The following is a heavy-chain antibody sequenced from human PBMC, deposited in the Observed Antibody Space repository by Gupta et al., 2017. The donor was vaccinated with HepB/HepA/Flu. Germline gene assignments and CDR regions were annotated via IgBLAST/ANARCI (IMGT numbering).Heavy chain of an antibody. V-gene: IGHV3-7*01. J-gene: IGHJ3*02. D-gene: IGHD3-22*01. CDR3: ATLGRYYHRSGYYYINDDDFDI. Sequence: EVQLVASGGGLVQPGGSLRLSCAASAFRFRTSWMSWVRQAPGKGLEWVANINEDGSEKYYVDSVKGRFTISRDNAMNSLYLQMAILRAEDTVVYYFATLGRYYHRSGYYYINDDDFDIWGQGTMVTVSS. CDR2: INEDGSEK. CDR1: AFRFRTSW.